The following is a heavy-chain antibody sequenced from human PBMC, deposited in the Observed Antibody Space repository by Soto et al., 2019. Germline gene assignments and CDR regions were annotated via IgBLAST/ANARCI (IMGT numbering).Heavy chain of an antibody. CDR2: ISYDGSTK. CDR3: ARTTTVAGTPEFDY. CDR1: GFTFSSFS. D-gene: IGHD6-19*01. J-gene: IGHJ4*02. V-gene: IGHV3-30-3*01. Sequence: QVQLVESGGGVVQPGRSLRLSCAASGFTFSSFSLHWVRQAPGKGLEWLALISYDGSTKYNADSVKGRFTVSRDNSNNALDLQQSSLRPEDTAVYYCARTTTVAGTPEFDYCGQGTLVTVSS.